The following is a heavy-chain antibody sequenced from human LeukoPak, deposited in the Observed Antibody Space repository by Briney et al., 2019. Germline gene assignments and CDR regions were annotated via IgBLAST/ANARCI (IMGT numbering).Heavy chain of an antibody. V-gene: IGHV1-18*01. J-gene: IGHJ3*02. Sequence: ASVKVSCKASGYTFTKYDISWVRQAPGQGLEWMGWISTYNGNTNHAQKLQGRVTMTTDTSTSTAYMELRSLRSDDTAVYYCARDGWFGDLDAFDIWGQGTMVIVSS. CDR1: GYTFTKYD. CDR2: ISTYNGNT. D-gene: IGHD3-10*01. CDR3: ARDGWFGDLDAFDI.